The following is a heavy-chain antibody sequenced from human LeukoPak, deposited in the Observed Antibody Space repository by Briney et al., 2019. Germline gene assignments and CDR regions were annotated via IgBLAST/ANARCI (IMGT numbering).Heavy chain of an antibody. J-gene: IGHJ4*02. D-gene: IGHD6-13*01. V-gene: IGHV3-7*01. Sequence: PGGSLRLSCAASGFTFSSHWMSWVRQAPGKGLEWVANIKRDGGEMYFVDSVKGRFTISRDNAKNSLHLQMNSLRVEDTAVYYCARGEQQLVRRYFDYWGQGTLVTVSS. CDR1: GFTFSSHW. CDR2: IKRDGGEM. CDR3: ARGEQQLVRRYFDY.